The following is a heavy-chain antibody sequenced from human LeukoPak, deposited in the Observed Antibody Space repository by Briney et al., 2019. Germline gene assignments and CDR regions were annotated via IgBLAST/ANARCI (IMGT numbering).Heavy chain of an antibody. V-gene: IGHV3-23*03. J-gene: IGHJ4*02. Sequence: GGSLRLSCAASGFTVSSFAMSWVRQAPGKGLEWVAVFSTGANYTYYADSVKGRFTMSRDNSKNTIFLQLNNVRADDTAVYFCAKAQGAWYHFHSWGQGTLVTVSS. CDR3: AKAQGAWYHFHS. CDR2: FSTGANYT. D-gene: IGHD1-14*01. CDR1: GFTVSSFA.